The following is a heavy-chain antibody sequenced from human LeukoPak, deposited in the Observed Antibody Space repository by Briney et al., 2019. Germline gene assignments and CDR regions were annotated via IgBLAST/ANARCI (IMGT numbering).Heavy chain of an antibody. J-gene: IGHJ6*02. CDR1: GFTFSSYA. Sequence: GGSLRLSCAASGFTFSSYAMHWVRQAPGKGLEWVAVISYDGSNKYYADSVKGRFTISRDSAKQSIYLQMNSLRAEDTAVYYCTRDLTYYGSMDVWGQGTTVTVSS. CDR3: TRDLTYYGSMDV. V-gene: IGHV3-30-3*01. CDR2: ISYDGSNK. D-gene: IGHD3-10*01.